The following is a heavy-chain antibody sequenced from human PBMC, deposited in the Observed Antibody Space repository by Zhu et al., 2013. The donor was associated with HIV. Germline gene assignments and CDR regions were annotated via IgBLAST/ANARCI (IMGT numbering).Heavy chain of an antibody. CDR3: ARDVFGGFDP. CDR1: GYTFTDYY. Sequence: QVQLVQSGDEVKKPGASVKVSCKASGYTFTDYYIHWVRQAPGQGLEWMGWISPSTGGTNYAQNFQARVTMTRATSISTVYMELSRLRSDDTAVYYCARDVFGGFDPGAREPWSSSPQ. CDR2: ISPSTGGT. D-gene: IGHD3-3*01. V-gene: IGHV1-2*02. J-gene: IGHJ5*02.